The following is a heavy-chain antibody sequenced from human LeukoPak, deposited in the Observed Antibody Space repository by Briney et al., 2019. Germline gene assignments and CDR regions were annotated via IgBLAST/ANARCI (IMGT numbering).Heavy chain of an antibody. V-gene: IGHV4-34*01. Sequence: PSETLSLTCAVYGGSFSGYYWSWIRQPPGKGLEWIGEINHSGSTNYNPSLKSRVTISVDTSKNQFSLKLSSVTAADTAVYYCASGGSSYGYTMAFDYWGQGTLVTVSS. CDR1: GGSFSGYY. CDR3: ASGGSSYGYTMAFDY. CDR2: INHSGST. D-gene: IGHD5-18*01. J-gene: IGHJ4*02.